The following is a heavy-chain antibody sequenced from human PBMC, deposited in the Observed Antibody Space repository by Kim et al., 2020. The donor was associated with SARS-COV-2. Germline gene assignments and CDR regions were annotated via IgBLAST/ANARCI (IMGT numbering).Heavy chain of an antibody. V-gene: IGHV1-69*13. D-gene: IGHD5-12*01. J-gene: IGHJ6*02. CDR3: ARGKSGYDQSYYYYGMDV. CDR1: GGTFSSYA. Sequence: SVKVSCKASGGTFSSYAISWVRQAPGQGLEWMGGIIPIFGTANYAQKFQGRVTITADESTSTAYMELSSLRSEDTAVYYCARGKSGYDQSYYYYGMDVWGQGTTVTVSS. CDR2: IIPIFGTA.